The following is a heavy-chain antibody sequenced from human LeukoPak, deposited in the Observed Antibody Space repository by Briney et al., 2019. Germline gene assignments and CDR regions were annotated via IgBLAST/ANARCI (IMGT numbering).Heavy chain of an antibody. Sequence: GGSLRLSCSASGFTVADYVMNWVRQTPGGGLHSLATVGGSDDTTYDTDSVRGRFAISRDDFKNTVSLQMNSLRVEDTAVYYCAKVLYSVNNFNMIFDKWGQGTLVTVAS. CDR2: VGGSDDTT. CDR3: AKVLYSVNNFNMIFDK. V-gene: IGHV3-23*01. D-gene: IGHD1-1*01. J-gene: IGHJ4*02. CDR1: GFTVADYV.